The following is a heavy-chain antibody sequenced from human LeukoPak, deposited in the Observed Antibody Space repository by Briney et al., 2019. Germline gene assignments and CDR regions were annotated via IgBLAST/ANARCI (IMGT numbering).Heavy chain of an antibody. J-gene: IGHJ3*02. CDR3: ATRRVGATKAAFDI. CDR2: ISSSSGTI. CDR1: GFTLNTYN. Sequence: PGGSLRLSCAASGFTLNTYNMNWVRQAPGKGLEGVSYISSSSGTIYYADSVEGRFTISRDNAKNSLYLQMNSLRAEDTAMYYCATRRVGATKAAFDIWGQGTMVTVSS. V-gene: IGHV3-48*04. D-gene: IGHD1-26*01.